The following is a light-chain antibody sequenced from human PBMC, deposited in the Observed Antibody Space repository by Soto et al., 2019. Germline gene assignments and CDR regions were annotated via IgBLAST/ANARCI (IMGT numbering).Light chain of an antibody. CDR2: ATS. V-gene: IGKV1-16*01. J-gene: IGKJ3*01. CDR1: QAINNY. CDR3: QQCDTYPFT. Sequence: DIEMTQSPSSLSASVGDRVTITCRASQAINNYLAWFQQRPGQAPKSLIFATSILQSGVPSRFSGSGSGTDFTLTITSLQPEDFATYYCQQCDTYPFTFGPGTKVDI.